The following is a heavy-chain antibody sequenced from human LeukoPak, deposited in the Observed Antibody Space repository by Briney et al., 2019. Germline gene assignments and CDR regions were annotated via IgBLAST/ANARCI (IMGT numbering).Heavy chain of an antibody. CDR3: ARETEKQWQY. J-gene: IGHJ3*01. CDR2: MFHSGST. CDR1: GFTFSDYY. D-gene: IGHD6-19*01. Sequence: GSLRLSCAASGFTFSDYYMSWIRQAPGKGLEWIASMFHSGSTYYNPSLKSRVTMSVDTSKNQFSLRLSSVTAADTAVYYCARETEKQWQYWGQGTTVSVSS. V-gene: IGHV4-38-2*02.